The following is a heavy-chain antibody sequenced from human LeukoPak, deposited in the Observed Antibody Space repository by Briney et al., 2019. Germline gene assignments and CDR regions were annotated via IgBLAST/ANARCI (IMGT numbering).Heavy chain of an antibody. CDR3: ARDSTYSSSWLNDAFDI. CDR2: IYSGGST. J-gene: IGHJ3*02. CDR1: GFTVSSNY. D-gene: IGHD6-13*01. Sequence: GGSLRLSCAASGFTVSSNYMSWVRQAPGKGLEWVSVIYSGGSTYYADSVKGRFTISRDNSKNTLYLQMNSLRAEDTAVYYCARDSTYSSSWLNDAFDIWGQGTMVTVSS. V-gene: IGHV3-66*01.